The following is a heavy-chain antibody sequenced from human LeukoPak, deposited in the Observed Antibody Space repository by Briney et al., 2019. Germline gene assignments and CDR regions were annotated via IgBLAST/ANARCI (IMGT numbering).Heavy chain of an antibody. J-gene: IGHJ3*02. D-gene: IGHD3-22*01. CDR2: IYTSGST. CDR1: GGSISSGSYY. V-gene: IGHV4-61*02. Sequence: SETLSLTCTVSGGSISSGSYYWSWIRQPAGKGLEWIGRIYTSGSTNYNPSLKSRVTISVDTSKNQFSLKLSSVTAADTAVYYCACLTTADAFDIWGQGTVVTVSS. CDR3: ACLTTADAFDI.